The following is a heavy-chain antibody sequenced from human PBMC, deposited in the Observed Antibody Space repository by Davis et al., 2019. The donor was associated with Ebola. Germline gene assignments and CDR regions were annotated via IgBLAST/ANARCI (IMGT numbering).Heavy chain of an antibody. V-gene: IGHV1-18*01. Sequence: ASVQVSCKASGYSFTDYGISWVRQAPGQGLEWMGWISTYNGNTNYAQKVQGRITMTRNISITTAYLELSSLGSEDTAVYYCARRVGARSGFGNWGQGTLVTVSS. CDR3: ARRVGARSGFGN. CDR2: ISTYNGNT. CDR1: GYSFTDYG. D-gene: IGHD1-26*01. J-gene: IGHJ4*02.